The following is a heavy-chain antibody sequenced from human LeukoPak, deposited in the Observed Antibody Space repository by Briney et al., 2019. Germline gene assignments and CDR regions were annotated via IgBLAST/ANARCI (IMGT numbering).Heavy chain of an antibody. CDR3: ARDGEGATRFFDY. CDR2: ISSSGSTI. Sequence: GGSLRLSCAASGFTFSSYEVNWVRQAPGKGLEWVSYISSSGSTICYADSVKGRFTIPRDNAKSSLYLQMNSLRAEDTAVYYCARDGEGATRFFDYWGQGTLVTVSS. CDR1: GFTFSSYE. D-gene: IGHD1-26*01. V-gene: IGHV3-48*03. J-gene: IGHJ4*02.